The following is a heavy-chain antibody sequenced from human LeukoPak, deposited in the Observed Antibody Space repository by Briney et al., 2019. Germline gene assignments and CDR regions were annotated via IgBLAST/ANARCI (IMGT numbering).Heavy chain of an antibody. CDR1: GFTFEDYA. D-gene: IGHD3-9*01. CDR3: AKGHPKSYFASDPPFDS. CDR2: MTWNGVSI. J-gene: IGHJ4*02. Sequence: GGSLTLSCAASGFTFEDYAMHWVRQAPGKGLEWVSLMTWNGVSIYYADSVKGRFTISRDNSKNSLYLQMNGLRTEDTAFYYCAKGHPKSYFASDPPFDSWGQGTLVTVSS. V-gene: IGHV3-43*01.